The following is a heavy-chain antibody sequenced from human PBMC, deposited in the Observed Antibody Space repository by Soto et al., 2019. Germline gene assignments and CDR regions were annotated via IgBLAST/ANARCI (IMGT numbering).Heavy chain of an antibody. CDR3: ARGHYGMDV. CDR2: IKPDGSDK. J-gene: IGHJ6*02. Sequence: GGSLRLSCAASGFTFSDHWVTWVRQAPGKGLEWVANIKPDGSDKYYGDSVKGRFTISRDNAKDSAYLQMDTLRAEDTAVYYCARGHYGMDVWGQGTTVTVSS. V-gene: IGHV3-7*03. CDR1: GFTFSDHW.